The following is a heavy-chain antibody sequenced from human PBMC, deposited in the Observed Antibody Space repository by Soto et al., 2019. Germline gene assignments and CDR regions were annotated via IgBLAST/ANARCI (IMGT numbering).Heavy chain of an antibody. CDR1: GFTSADYS. V-gene: IGHV3-74*01. J-gene: IGHJ3*02. CDR2: INCDGSSS. D-gene: IGHD6-13*01. Sequence: VRSMKLYCAASGFTSADYSMHLVRQAQGKWLVWVSRINCDGSSSSYADSVKGRFTISRDNAKNTLYLQMNSLRAEDMAVYYCATSAAASGSFDIWGQGTMVTVSS. CDR3: ATSAAASGSFDI.